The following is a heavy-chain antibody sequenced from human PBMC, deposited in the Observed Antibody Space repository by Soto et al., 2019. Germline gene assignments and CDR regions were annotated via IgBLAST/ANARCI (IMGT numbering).Heavy chain of an antibody. CDR3: ARPGRDWGALHY. Sequence: QVQLQESGPGLVKPSETLSLTCTVSNDSISTYYWTWIRPPPGKGLEWIGFIYYSGSTNYNPSLQIRVTISVDTSKNQFSLKMNSVTAADTAVYYCARPGRDWGALHYWGQGTLVTVSS. J-gene: IGHJ4*02. CDR2: IYYSGST. V-gene: IGHV4-59*08. D-gene: IGHD7-27*01. CDR1: NDSISTYY.